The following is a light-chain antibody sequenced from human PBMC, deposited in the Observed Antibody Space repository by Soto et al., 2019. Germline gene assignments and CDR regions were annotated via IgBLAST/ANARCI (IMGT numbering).Light chain of an antibody. CDR2: DTS. CDR1: TGAVTSGHY. Sequence: QAVVTQEPSLTVSPGGTVTLTCGSSTGAVTSGHYPYWFQQKPGQAPRTLIYDTSNKHSWTPARFSGSLLGGKAALTLSGAQPEGEAEYYCLLSYSGAHWVFGGGTKLTVL. J-gene: IGLJ3*02. CDR3: LLSYSGAHWV. V-gene: IGLV7-46*01.